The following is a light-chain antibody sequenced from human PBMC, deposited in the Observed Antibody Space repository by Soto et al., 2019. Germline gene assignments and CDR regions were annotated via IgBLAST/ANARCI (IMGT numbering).Light chain of an antibody. CDR1: SSNIGSNS. V-gene: IGLV1-51*01. J-gene: IGLJ1*01. CDR2: DDN. Sequence: QSVLTQPPSASGTPGQRVTISCSGRSSNIGSNSVSWYQQLPGTAPKLLIYDDNKRPSGIPDRFSGSKSGTSATLGITGFQTGDEADYYCGSWDSSLSAYVFGTGTKVTVL. CDR3: GSWDSSLSAYV.